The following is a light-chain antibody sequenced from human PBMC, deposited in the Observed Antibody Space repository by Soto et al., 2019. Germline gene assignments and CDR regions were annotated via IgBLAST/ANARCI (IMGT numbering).Light chain of an antibody. Sequence: EIVLTQSPGTLSLSPGERATLSCRASQSVDSTYLTWYQQKPGQAPRLLIYGASGRATGIPDRFSGSGSGTDFTLTISRLEPEDFAVYYCHQYANSPDTFGQGTKVEFK. CDR1: QSVDSTY. CDR2: GAS. J-gene: IGKJ1*01. V-gene: IGKV3-20*01. CDR3: HQYANSPDT.